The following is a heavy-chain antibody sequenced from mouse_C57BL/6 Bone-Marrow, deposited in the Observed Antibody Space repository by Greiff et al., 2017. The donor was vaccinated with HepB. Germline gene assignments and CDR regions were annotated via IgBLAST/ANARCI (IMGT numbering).Heavy chain of an antibody. CDR3: ARPPPHCYGSSDRDYYAMDY. Sequence: QVQLQQPGAELVKPGASVKLSCKASGYTFTSYWMHWVKQRPGQGLEWIGMIHPNSGSTNYTEKFKSKATLTVDKSSSTAYMQLSSLTSEDSAVYYCARPPPHCYGSSDRDYYAMDYWGQGTSVTVSS. D-gene: IGHD1-1*01. J-gene: IGHJ4*01. CDR2: IHPNSGST. V-gene: IGHV1-64*01. CDR1: GYTFTSYW.